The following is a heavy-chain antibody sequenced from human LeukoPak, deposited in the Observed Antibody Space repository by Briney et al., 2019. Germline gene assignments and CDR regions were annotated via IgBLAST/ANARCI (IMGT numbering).Heavy chain of an antibody. J-gene: IGHJ4*02. CDR1: GYTFTGYY. V-gene: IGHV1-2*06. Sequence: ASVKVSCKASGYTFTGYYMHWVRQAPGQGLEWMGRINPNSGGTNYAQKFQGRVTMTRDTSISTAYMELSRLRSDDTAVYYCALHDYYDSSGYRYWGQGTLVTVSS. CDR2: INPNSGGT. CDR3: ALHDYYDSSGYRY. D-gene: IGHD3-22*01.